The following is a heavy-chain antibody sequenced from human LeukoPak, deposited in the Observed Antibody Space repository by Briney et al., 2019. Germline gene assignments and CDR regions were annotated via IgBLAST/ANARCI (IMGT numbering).Heavy chain of an antibody. J-gene: IGHJ5*02. CDR3: AKDGYSSSWTWWFDP. D-gene: IGHD6-13*01. CDR2: ISWNSGSI. CDR1: GFTFDDYA. V-gene: IGHV3-9*01. Sequence: PGGSLRLSCAASGFTFDDYAMHWVRQAPGKGLEWVSGISWNSGSIGYADSVKGRFTISRDNAKNSLYLQMNSLRAEDTALYYCAKDGYSSSWTWWFDPWGQGTLVTVSS.